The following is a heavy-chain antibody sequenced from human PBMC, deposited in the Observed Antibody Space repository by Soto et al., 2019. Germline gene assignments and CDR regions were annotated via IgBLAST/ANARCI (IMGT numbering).Heavy chain of an antibody. D-gene: IGHD3-16*01. CDR1: GYRFTSYG. CDR3: AMVDLYVTPSPQDV. CDR2: INAYNGNT. J-gene: IGHJ6*02. V-gene: IGHV1-18*01. Sequence: QVQLVQSGAEVKNPGASVKVSCKASGYRFTSYGIGWVRQAPGQGLEWMGWINAYNGNTNYAQNLQGRVTLTTDTSTSTAYMELRSLRSNDTAVYYCAMVDLYVTPSPQDVWGQGTTVTVSS.